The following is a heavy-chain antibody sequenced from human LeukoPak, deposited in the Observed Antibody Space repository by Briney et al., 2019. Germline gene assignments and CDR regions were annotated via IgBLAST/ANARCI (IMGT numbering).Heavy chain of an antibody. V-gene: IGHV4-59*01. CDR3: ARLRYCSSTSCPGLDY. CDR2: IYYSGST. Sequence: SETLSLTCTVSGGSISSYYWSWIRQPAGKGLEWIGYIYYSGSTNYNPSLKSRVTISVDTSKNQFSLKLSSVTAADTAVYYCARLRYCSSTSCPGLDYWGQGTLVTVSS. D-gene: IGHD2-2*01. CDR1: GGSISSYY. J-gene: IGHJ4*02.